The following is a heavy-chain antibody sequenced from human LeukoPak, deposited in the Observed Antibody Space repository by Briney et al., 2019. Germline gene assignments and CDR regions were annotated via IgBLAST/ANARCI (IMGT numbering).Heavy chain of an antibody. D-gene: IGHD3-9*01. J-gene: IGHJ4*02. CDR2: IYSGGST. CDR1: GFTFSSYA. Sequence: GGSLRLSCAASGFTFSSYAMSWVRQAPGKGLEWVSVIYSGGSTYYADSVKGRFTISRDNSKNTLYLQMNSLRAEDTAVYYCARGLSDDILTGYGYWGQGTLVTVSS. V-gene: IGHV3-53*01. CDR3: ARGLSDDILTGYGY.